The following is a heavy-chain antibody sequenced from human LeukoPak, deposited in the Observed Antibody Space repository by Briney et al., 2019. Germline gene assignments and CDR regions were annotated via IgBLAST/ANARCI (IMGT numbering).Heavy chain of an antibody. Sequence: ASVKVSCKASGYTFTSYGISWVRQAPGQGLEWMGWISAYNGNTNYAQKLQGRVTMTTDTYTSTTYMELKSLRSDDTAVYYCASSDGKYFQHWGQGTLVTVSS. CDR1: GYTFTSYG. D-gene: IGHD1-1*01. V-gene: IGHV1-18*01. J-gene: IGHJ1*01. CDR2: ISAYNGNT. CDR3: ASSDGKYFQH.